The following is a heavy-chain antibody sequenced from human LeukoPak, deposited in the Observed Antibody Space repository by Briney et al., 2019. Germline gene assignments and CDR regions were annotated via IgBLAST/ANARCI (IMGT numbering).Heavy chain of an antibody. Sequence: PGGSLRLSCAASGFTFSSYAMHWVRQAPGKGLEWVAVISYDGSNKYYADSVKGRFTISRDNSKNTLYLQMNSLRAEDTAVYYCARVRDEPSPFDYWGQGTLVAVSS. CDR2: ISYDGSNK. CDR1: GFTFSSYA. CDR3: ARVRDEPSPFDY. J-gene: IGHJ4*02. V-gene: IGHV3-30-3*01.